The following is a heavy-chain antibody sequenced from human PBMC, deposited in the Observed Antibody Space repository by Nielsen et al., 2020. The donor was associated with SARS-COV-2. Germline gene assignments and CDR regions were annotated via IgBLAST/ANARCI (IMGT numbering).Heavy chain of an antibody. V-gene: IGHV3-30*18. J-gene: IGHJ4*02. CDR2: ISYDGSNK. CDR1: GFTFSSYG. Sequence: GGSLRLSCAASGFTFSSYGMHWVRQAPGKGLEWVAVISYDGSNKYYADSAKGRFTISKDNSKNTLYLQMNSLRAEDTAVYYCAKVPGSGSYFDYWGQGTLVTVSS. CDR3: AKVPGSGSYFDY. D-gene: IGHD1-26*01.